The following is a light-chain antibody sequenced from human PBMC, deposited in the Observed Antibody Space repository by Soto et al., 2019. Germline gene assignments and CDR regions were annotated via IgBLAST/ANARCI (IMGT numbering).Light chain of an antibody. V-gene: IGKV3-11*01. CDR2: DAS. CDR1: QSISFY. J-gene: IGKJ5*01. Sequence: EIVSTQSPATLSLSPGERATLSCRASQSISFYLTWYQHKPGQAPSLLIYDASNRATGIPARFSGSGYGTDFTLTIRSLEPEDFAVYYCQQRSNWPTFGQGTRLEIK. CDR3: QQRSNWPT.